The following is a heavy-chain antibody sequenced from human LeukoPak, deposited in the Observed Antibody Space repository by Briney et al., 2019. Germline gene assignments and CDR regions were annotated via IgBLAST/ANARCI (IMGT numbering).Heavy chain of an antibody. D-gene: IGHD3-3*01. CDR3: SRLVSGYWFDP. CDR2: IYYSGST. Sequence: PSETLSLTCTVSGGSISSYYWSWIRQPPGKGLEWLGYIYYSGSTNYNASLKSRVTISVNTSKNQCSLKLSSVTAADTTVYYCSRLVSGYWFDPWGQGTLVTVSS. CDR1: GGSISSYY. V-gene: IGHV4-59*08. J-gene: IGHJ5*02.